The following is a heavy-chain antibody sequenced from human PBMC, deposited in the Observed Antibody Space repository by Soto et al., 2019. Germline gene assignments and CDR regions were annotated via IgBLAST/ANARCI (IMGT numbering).Heavy chain of an antibody. J-gene: IGHJ4*02. CDR2: IYYSGST. CDR1: GGSISSYY. D-gene: IGHD5-12*01. V-gene: IGHV4-59*01. Sequence: PSGTLSLTCTVSGGSISSYYWSWIRQPPGKGLEWIGYIYYSGSTNYNPSLKSRVTISVDTSKNQFSLKLSSVTAADTAVYYCARDRGGYVDYWGQGTLVTVSS. CDR3: ARDRGGYVDY.